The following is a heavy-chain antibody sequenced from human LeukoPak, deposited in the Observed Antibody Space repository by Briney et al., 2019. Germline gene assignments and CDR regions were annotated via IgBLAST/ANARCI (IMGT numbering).Heavy chain of an antibody. J-gene: IGHJ4*02. V-gene: IGHV4-34*01. CDR3: ARGHDYIWGMSGY. CDR1: DGSLSGNF. Sequence: SETLSLTCAVYDGSLSGNFWWSWIRQSPEKGLEWIGEISHSGATNYNPSFKSRVTMSMDTSKNQVSLKLTSVTAADTAVYYCARGHDYIWGMSGYWGQGTLVTVSS. D-gene: IGHD3-16*01. CDR2: ISHSGAT.